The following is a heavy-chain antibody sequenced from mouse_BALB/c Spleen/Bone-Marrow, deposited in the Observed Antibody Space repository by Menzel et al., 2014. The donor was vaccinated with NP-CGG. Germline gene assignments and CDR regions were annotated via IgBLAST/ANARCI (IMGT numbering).Heavy chain of an antibody. CDR2: IYPVSASI. J-gene: IGHJ4*01. CDR1: GYNFTSYW. Sequence: QVQLQQSGAERVKPGTSVTLSCKASGYNFTSYWVNWVKLRPGQGLEWIGDIYPVSASINYNEKFRSKATLTVDTSSSTAYMQLSNLASDDSALYYCASGVYYAMDYWGQGTSVTVSS. V-gene: IGHV1-55*01. CDR3: ASGVYYAMDY.